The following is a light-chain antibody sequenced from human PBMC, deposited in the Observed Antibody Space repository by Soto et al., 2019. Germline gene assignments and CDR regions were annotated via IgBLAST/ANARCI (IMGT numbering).Light chain of an antibody. J-gene: IGKJ4*01. V-gene: IGKV1-33*01. CDR2: DAS. CDR3: QQYDTIT. CDR1: QDISNY. Sequence: DLQMTQSPSSLSASVGVRVTITCQASQDISNYLNWYQQKPGKAPKLLIYDASNLETGVPSRFSGSGSGTDFTFTISSLQPEDIATYYCQQYDTITFGGGTKVEIK.